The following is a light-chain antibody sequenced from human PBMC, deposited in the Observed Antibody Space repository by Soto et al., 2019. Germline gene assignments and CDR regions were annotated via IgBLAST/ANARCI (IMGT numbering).Light chain of an antibody. CDR1: SSDVGGYDF. V-gene: IGLV2-14*01. J-gene: IGLJ1*01. CDR2: DVK. Sequence: QSALTQPASVSGSPGQSITISCTGTSSDVGGYDFVSWYQHHPGKAPKLMIYDVKNRPSGLSNRFSGSKSGNTASLTISGLQTEDEADYYCSSYISSRTGVFGSGTKVTVL. CDR3: SSYISSRTGV.